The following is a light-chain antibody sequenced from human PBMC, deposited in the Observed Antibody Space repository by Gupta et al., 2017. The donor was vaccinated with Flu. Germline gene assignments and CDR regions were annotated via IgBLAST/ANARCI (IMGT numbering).Light chain of an antibody. V-gene: IGLV1-40*01. CDR3: QSYDSGLSAYV. Sequence: GYDVHWYQQLPGTAPKLLIFRNNNRPSVVPDRFSGANSDTSASLAITGLQAEDEDDYYCQSYDSGLSAYVFGAGTKVTVL. CDR1: GYD. J-gene: IGLJ1*01. CDR2: RNN.